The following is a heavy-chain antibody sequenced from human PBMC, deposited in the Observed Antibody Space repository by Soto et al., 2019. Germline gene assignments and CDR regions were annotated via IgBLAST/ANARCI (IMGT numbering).Heavy chain of an antibody. Sequence: GASGKVSCKASGYTFTGYYMHWVRQAPGQGLEWMGWINPNSGGTNYAQKFQGWVTMTRDTSISTAYMELSRLRSDDTAVYYCARDEDYYGMDVWGQWTTVTVSS. CDR1: GYTFTGYY. CDR2: INPNSGGT. V-gene: IGHV1-2*04. J-gene: IGHJ6*02. CDR3: ARDEDYYGMDV.